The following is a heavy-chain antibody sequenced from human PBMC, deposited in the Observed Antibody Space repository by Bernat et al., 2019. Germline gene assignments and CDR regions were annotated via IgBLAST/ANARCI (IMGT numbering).Heavy chain of an antibody. Sequence: EVQVVESGGGLVQPGGSLRLSCVGSGFTFSSFGMNWVRQAPGKGLEWLSYISSRSDTIHYADSVKGRVTVSRDNAKNSMYLQLNSLRVEDTALYYCASDVNGAHWGQGTLVTVSS. D-gene: IGHD4-17*01. CDR1: GFTFSSFG. J-gene: IGHJ4*02. V-gene: IGHV3-48*01. CDR2: ISSRSDTI. CDR3: ASDVNGAH.